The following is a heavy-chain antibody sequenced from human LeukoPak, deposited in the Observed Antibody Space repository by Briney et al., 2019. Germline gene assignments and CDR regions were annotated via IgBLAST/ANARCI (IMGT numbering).Heavy chain of an antibody. Sequence: GGSLRLSCAASGFTFSDSWMSWVRQAPGKGLEWVANINQDGSAKGYVDSVKGRFTISRDNARNSLYLQMSSLRPEDTAVYYCATYTHWVAGDVWGQGTTVTVSS. D-gene: IGHD3-16*01. J-gene: IGHJ6*02. CDR1: GFTFSDSW. CDR3: ATYTHWVAGDV. V-gene: IGHV3-7*01. CDR2: INQDGSAK.